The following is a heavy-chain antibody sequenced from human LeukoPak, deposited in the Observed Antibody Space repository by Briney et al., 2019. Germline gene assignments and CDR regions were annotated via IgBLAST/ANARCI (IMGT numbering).Heavy chain of an antibody. D-gene: IGHD2-15*01. Sequence: PGGSLRLSCAASGFTFSSYAMSWVRQAPGKGLEWVSAISGSGGSTYYADSVKGRFTISRDNSKNTLYLQMNSLRAEDTAVYYCAKTGVVVVAAGLWYFDLWGRGTLVTVSS. V-gene: IGHV3-23*01. CDR3: AKTGVVVVAAGLWYFDL. J-gene: IGHJ2*01. CDR2: ISGSGGST. CDR1: GFTFSSYA.